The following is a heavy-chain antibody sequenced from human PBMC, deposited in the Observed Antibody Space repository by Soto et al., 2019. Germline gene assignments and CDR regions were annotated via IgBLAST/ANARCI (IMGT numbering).Heavy chain of an antibody. CDR1: GFTFSDYY. V-gene: IGHV3-11*06. CDR2: ISSSSSYT. CDR3: ARLVGATGNWFDP. D-gene: IGHD1-26*01. Sequence: PGGSLRLSCAASGFTFSDYYMSWIRQAPGKGLEWVSYISSSSSYTNYADSVKGRFTISRDNAKNSLYLQMNSLRAEDTAVYYCARLVGATGNWFDPWGQGTLVTVS. J-gene: IGHJ5*02.